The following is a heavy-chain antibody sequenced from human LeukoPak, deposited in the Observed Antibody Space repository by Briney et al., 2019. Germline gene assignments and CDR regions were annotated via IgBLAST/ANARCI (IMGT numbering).Heavy chain of an antibody. D-gene: IGHD3-3*01. Sequence: ASVKVSCKASGYTFTGHYMHWVRQAPGQGLEWMGWINPNSGGTNYAQKFQGRVTMTRDTSISTAYMELSRLRSDDTAVYYCASSGYYDFWSGYYRRFDPWGQGTLVTVSS. CDR3: ASSGYYDFWSGYYRRFDP. V-gene: IGHV1-2*02. J-gene: IGHJ5*02. CDR2: INPNSGGT. CDR1: GYTFTGHY.